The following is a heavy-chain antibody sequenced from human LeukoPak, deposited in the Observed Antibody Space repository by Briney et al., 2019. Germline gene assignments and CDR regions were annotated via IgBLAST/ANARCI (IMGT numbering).Heavy chain of an antibody. Sequence: GGSLRLSCGASGFTFSSYWMHWVRQVPGKGLVWVSCINSEGSSTNYADSVKGRFTISRDNAKNTLFLQMNSLRAEDRAVYYCARDSRDCRGGSCYPDYWGQGTLVTVSS. J-gene: IGHJ4*02. CDR3: ARDSRDCRGGSCYPDY. V-gene: IGHV3-74*01. CDR2: INSEGSST. CDR1: GFTFSSYW. D-gene: IGHD2-15*01.